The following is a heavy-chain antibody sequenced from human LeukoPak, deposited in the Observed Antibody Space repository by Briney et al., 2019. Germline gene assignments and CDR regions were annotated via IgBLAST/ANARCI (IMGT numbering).Heavy chain of an antibody. V-gene: IGHV4-34*01. CDR3: ARQIYGDLYYFDY. CDR2: INHSGST. J-gene: IGHJ4*02. Sequence: KPSETLSLTCAVYGGSFSGYYWSWIRQPPGKGLEWIGEINHSGSTNYNPSLKSRVTISVDTSKNQFSLRLSSVTAADTAVYYCARQIYGDLYYFDYWGQGTLVTVSS. CDR1: GGSFSGYY. D-gene: IGHD4-17*01.